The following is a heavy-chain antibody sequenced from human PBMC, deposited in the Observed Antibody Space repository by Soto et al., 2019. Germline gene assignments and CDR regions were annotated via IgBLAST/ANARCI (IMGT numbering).Heavy chain of an antibody. CDR1: GFFISSGNY. D-gene: IGHD2-15*01. Sequence: SETLSLTCAVSGFFISSGNYWGWIRKPPGKGLEWIGSIFHGGNTYYNPSLKSRVTISVDMSKNQFSLKLNSVTAADTAVYYCARARWYDAFDVWGRGTVVTVSS. V-gene: IGHV4-38-2*01. CDR2: IFHGGNT. J-gene: IGHJ3*01. CDR3: ARARWYDAFDV.